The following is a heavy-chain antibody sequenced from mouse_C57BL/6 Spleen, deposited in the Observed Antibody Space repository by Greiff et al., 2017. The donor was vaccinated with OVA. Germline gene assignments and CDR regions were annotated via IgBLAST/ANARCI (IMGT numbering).Heavy chain of an antibody. CDR1: GYTFTSYW. Sequence: QVQLQQPGAELVKPGASVKLSCKASGYTFTSYWMQWVKQRPGQGLEWIGEIDPSDSYTNYNQKFKGKATLTVDTSSSTAYMQLSSLTSEDSAVYYCAKRGISLITTVVATPSYFDYWGQGTTLTVSS. J-gene: IGHJ2*01. CDR3: AKRGISLITTVVATPSYFDY. CDR2: IDPSDSYT. V-gene: IGHV1-50*01. D-gene: IGHD1-1*01.